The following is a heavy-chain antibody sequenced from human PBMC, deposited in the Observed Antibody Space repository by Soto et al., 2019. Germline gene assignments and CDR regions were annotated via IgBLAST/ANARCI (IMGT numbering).Heavy chain of an antibody. V-gene: IGHV3-23*01. Sequence: EVLLLQSGGGLVQPGGSLRLSCAASGFTFGDYAMTWVRQAPGKGLEWVSDISDGDGDTHYADSVKGRFTTSRDNSKNTLYLPMRSLRAEDAAVYYCAKGRTYFDFWGQGTLVTVSS. CDR1: GFTFGDYA. J-gene: IGHJ4*02. CDR3: AKGRTYFDF. CDR2: ISDGDGDT.